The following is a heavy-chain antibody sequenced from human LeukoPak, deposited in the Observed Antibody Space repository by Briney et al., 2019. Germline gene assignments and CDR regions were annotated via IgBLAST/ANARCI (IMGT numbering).Heavy chain of an antibody. Sequence: PSETLSLTCTVSGGSISSSAYYWGWIRQPPGKGLEWIGSISFGGNTYYNPSLKSRLTTSVDTSKNQFSLKLSSVTAADTAVYYCARHQGSLENYYGDYWGQGTLVTVSS. CDR1: GGSISSSAYY. CDR3: ARHQGSLENYYGDY. D-gene: IGHD1-26*01. CDR2: ISFGGNT. J-gene: IGHJ4*02. V-gene: IGHV4-39*01.